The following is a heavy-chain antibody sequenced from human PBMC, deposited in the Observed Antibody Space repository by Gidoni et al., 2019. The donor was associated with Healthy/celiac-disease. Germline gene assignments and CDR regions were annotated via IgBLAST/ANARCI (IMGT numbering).Heavy chain of an antibody. CDR2: IIPIFGTA. CDR1: GGTFSSYA. V-gene: IGHV1-69*06. Sequence: QVQLVQSGAEVKKPGSSVKVSCKASGGTFSSYAISWVRQAPGQGLEWMGGIIPIFGTANYAQKFQGRVTITADKSTSTAYMELSSLRSEDTAVYYCARVGLRYFDWLHPFYGMDVWGQGTTVTVSS. J-gene: IGHJ6*02. D-gene: IGHD3-9*01. CDR3: ARVGLRYFDWLHPFYGMDV.